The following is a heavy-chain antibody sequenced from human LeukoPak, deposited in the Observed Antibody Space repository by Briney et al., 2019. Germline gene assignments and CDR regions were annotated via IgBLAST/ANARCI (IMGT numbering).Heavy chain of an antibody. CDR2: IDVSGRMT. D-gene: IGHD3-9*01. CDR1: GFTFNRHG. Sequence: GGSLRLSCAASGFTFNRHGMSWVRQAPGKGLEWVSGIDVSGRMTYYADSVKGRFTISRDNSKNIVYLQMNSLRAGDMAVYYCARDGKNYDKSLGPFDPWGQGTLVTVSS. J-gene: IGHJ5*02. CDR3: ARDGKNYDKSLGPFDP. V-gene: IGHV3-23*01.